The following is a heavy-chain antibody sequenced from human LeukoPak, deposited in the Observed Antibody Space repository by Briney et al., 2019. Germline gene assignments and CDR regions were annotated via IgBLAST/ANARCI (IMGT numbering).Heavy chain of an antibody. V-gene: IGHV3-30*02. Sequence: GGSLRLSCAASGFTFSSYGMHWVRQAPGKGLEWVAFIRYDGSNKYCADSVKGRFTISRDNSKNTLYLQMNSLRAEDTAVYYCAKDDDHYYGSGSYPSGPDYWGQGTLVTVSS. CDR1: GFTFSSYG. CDR3: AKDDDHYYGSGSYPSGPDY. D-gene: IGHD3-10*01. J-gene: IGHJ4*02. CDR2: IRYDGSNK.